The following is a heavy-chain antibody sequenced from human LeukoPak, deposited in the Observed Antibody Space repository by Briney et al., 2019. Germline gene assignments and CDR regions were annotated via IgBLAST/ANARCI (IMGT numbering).Heavy chain of an antibody. CDR3: ARGAYCSSTSSCYYYGMDV. J-gene: IGHJ6*02. D-gene: IGHD2-2*01. V-gene: IGHV4-30-4*01. CDR2: IYYSGST. CDR1: GGSISSGDYY. Sequence: PSETLSLTCTVSGGSISSGDYYWSWIRQPPGKGLEWIGYIYYSGSTYYNPSLKSRVTISVDTSKNQFSLKLSSVTAADTAVYYCARGAYCSSTSSCYYYGMDVWGQGTTVTVSS.